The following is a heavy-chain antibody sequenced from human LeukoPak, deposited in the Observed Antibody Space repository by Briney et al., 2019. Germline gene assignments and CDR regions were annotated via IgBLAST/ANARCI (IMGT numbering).Heavy chain of an antibody. Sequence: GGSLRLSCALSGLNIRNYWMHWVRQAPGKWLVWVSRMNDDGSGISYADSVKGRFTISRDHAKNTLYLQMNSLRAEDTAVYYCARETTVSREWYFDLWGRGTLVTVAS. CDR3: ARETTVSREWYFDL. V-gene: IGHV3-74*01. CDR1: GLNIRNYW. D-gene: IGHD4-17*01. CDR2: MNDDGSGI. J-gene: IGHJ2*01.